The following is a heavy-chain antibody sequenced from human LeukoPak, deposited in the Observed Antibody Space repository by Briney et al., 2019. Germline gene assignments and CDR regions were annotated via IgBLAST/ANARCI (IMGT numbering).Heavy chain of an antibody. V-gene: IGHV3-33*01. CDR2: IWYDGSNK. Sequence: GGSLRLSCAASGFTFSSYGMHWVRQAPGKGLEWVAVIWYDGSNKYYADSVKGRFTISGDNSKNTLYLQMNSLRAEDTAVYYCARDRVGATTGFSFDYWGQGTLVTVSS. D-gene: IGHD1-26*01. J-gene: IGHJ4*02. CDR1: GFTFSSYG. CDR3: ARDRVGATTGFSFDY.